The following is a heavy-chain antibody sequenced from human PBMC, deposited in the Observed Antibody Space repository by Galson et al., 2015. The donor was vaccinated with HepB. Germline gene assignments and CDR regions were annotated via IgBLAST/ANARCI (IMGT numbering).Heavy chain of an antibody. V-gene: IGHV3-48*01. J-gene: IGHJ4*01. CDR1: EFSFSSHS. CDR3: AREYGQRVNFDC. D-gene: IGHD3-10*01. CDR2: IDRSSDTI. Sequence: SLRLSCAACEFSFSSHSMNWVRQAPGKGLEWISYIDRSSDTIYYADSVKGRITVSRDNAKNSRYLQMNSLRGEDTAVYYCAREYGQRVNFDCWGQEPWSPSPQ.